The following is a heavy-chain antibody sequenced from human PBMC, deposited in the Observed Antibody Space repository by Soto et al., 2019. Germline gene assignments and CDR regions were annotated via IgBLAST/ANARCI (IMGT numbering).Heavy chain of an antibody. V-gene: IGHV1-8*01. CDR3: ARGGVIDSPVGFGWFDP. CDR2: MNPNSGNT. D-gene: IGHD3-10*01. Sequence: ASVKVSCKASGYTFTSYDINWVRQATGQGLEWMGWMNPNSGNTGYAQKFQGRVTMTRNTSISTAYMELSSLRSEDTAVYYCARGGVIDSPVGFGWFDPWGHGTLVTVSS. CDR1: GYTFTSYD. J-gene: IGHJ5*02.